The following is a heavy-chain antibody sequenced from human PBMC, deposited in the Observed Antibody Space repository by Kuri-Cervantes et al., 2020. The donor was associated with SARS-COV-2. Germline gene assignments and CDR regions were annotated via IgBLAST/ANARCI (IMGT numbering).Heavy chain of an antibody. CDR2: ISYDGSNK. CDR1: GFTFSSYA. V-gene: IGHV3-30-3*01. J-gene: IGHJ4*02. CDR3: TRYDFWSGYYLDY. D-gene: IGHD3-3*01. Sequence: GESLKISCAASGFTFSSYAMHWVRQAPGNGLEWVAVISYDGSNKYYADSVKGRFTISRDNSKNTLYLQMNSLRAEDTAVYYCTRYDFWSGYYLDYWGQGTLVTVSS.